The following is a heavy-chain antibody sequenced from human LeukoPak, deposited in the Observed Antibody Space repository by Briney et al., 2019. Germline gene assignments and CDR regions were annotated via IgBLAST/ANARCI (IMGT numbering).Heavy chain of an antibody. CDR2: IYYSGST. V-gene: IGHV4-59*01. D-gene: IGHD4-17*01. CDR3: ARASTVTHSWFDP. CDR1: GGSISSYY. Sequence: SETLSLTCTVSGGSISSYYWSWIRQPPGKGLEWIGYIYYSGSTNYNPSLKSRVTISVDTSKNQFSLKLSSVTAADTAVYYCARASTVTHSWFDPWGQGTLVTVSS. J-gene: IGHJ5*02.